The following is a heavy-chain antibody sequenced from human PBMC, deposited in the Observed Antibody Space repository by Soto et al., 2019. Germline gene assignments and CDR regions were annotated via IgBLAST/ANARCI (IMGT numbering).Heavy chain of an antibody. CDR2: VSASDFST. D-gene: IGHD3-3*01. J-gene: IGHJ3*01. CDR3: AKDSGLSDFGVPIHAFYX. V-gene: IGHV3-23*01. CDR1: GFPLNSYA. Sequence: LRLSCEAYGFPLNSYAMTWFRQAPGQGLEWVSTVSASDFSTYYADSVKGRFTISRDNSKNTLYLQMNSLKAEDTAVYYCAKDSGLSDFGVPIHAFYXWGQGSRVTVS.